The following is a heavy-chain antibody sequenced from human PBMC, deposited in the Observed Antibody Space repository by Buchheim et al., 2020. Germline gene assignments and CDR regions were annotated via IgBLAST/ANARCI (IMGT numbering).Heavy chain of an antibody. CDR2: IYIGDTI. CDR3: AGGSSYVFDY. CDR1: GLTVSSNY. Sequence: EVHLVESGGDLVQPGGSLRLSCAASGLTVSSNYMSWVRQAPGKGLEWVSVIYIGDTIYYADSVKGRFTISRDNSKNTVYLQMNSLRAEDTAVYYCAGGSSYVFDYWGQGTL. J-gene: IGHJ4*02. D-gene: IGHD1-26*01. V-gene: IGHV3-66*02.